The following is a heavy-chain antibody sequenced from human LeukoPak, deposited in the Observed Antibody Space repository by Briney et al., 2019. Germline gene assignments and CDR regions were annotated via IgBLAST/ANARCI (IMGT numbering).Heavy chain of an antibody. Sequence: PSETLSLTCTVSGGSISGGSYYWSWIRQPAGKGLEWIGRIYTSGSTNYNPSLKSRVTISVDTSKNQFPLKLNSVTAADTAVYYCARPIRSRDNNWFDPWGQGTLVIVSS. J-gene: IGHJ5*02. CDR1: GGSISGGSYY. CDR3: ARPIRSRDNNWFDP. CDR2: IYTSGST. V-gene: IGHV4-61*02. D-gene: IGHD3-10*01.